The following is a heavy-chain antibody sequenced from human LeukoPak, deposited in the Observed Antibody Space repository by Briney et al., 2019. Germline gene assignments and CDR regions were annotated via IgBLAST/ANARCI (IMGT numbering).Heavy chain of an antibody. V-gene: IGHV1-3*01. Sequence: ASVKVSCTASGYTFSTYAMHWVRQAPGQRLEWMGWINAGNGNTKYSQKFQDRVTITRDTSASTAYMELSSLRSEDTAVYYCARDSGSGNNDYWGQGTLVTVSS. CDR3: ARDSGSGNNDY. J-gene: IGHJ4*02. D-gene: IGHD1-26*01. CDR1: GYTFSTYA. CDR2: INAGNGNT.